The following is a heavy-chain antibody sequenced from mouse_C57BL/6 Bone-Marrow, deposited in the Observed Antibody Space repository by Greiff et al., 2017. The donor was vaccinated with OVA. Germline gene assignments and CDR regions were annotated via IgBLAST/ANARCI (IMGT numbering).Heavy chain of an antibody. Sequence: VQLQQSGPELVKPGASVKISCKASGYAFSSSWLNWVKQRPGKGLEWIGRIYPGDGDTNYNGKFKGKATLTADKSSSTAYMQLRSLTSEDSAVYFCASRSGGTRYFDVWGTGTTVTVSS. CDR3: ASRSGGTRYFDV. CDR1: GYAFSSSW. J-gene: IGHJ1*03. CDR2: IYPGDGDT. D-gene: IGHD4-1*01. V-gene: IGHV1-82*01.